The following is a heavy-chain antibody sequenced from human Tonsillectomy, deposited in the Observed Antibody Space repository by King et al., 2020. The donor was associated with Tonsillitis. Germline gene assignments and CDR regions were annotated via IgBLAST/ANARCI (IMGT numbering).Heavy chain of an antibody. CDR3: ARGRIAARPGAYYYYMDG. D-gene: IGHD6-6*01. CDR1: GGSFSGYY. Sequence: VQLQQWGAGLLKPSETLSLTCAVHGGSFSGYYWTWIRQPPGKGLEWLGEINHSGSTNYNPSLKSRVTISLDPSKSQFSLKLTSVTAADTAVYYCARGRIAARPGAYYYYMDGWGKGTTVTVSS. V-gene: IGHV4-34*01. J-gene: IGHJ6*03. CDR2: INHSGST.